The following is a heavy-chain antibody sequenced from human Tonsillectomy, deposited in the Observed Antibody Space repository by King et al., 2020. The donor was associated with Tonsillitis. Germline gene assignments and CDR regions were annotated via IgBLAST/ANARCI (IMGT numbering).Heavy chain of an antibody. J-gene: IGHJ4*02. CDR1: GGSISSRY. D-gene: IGHD6-13*01. CDR2: IHNSGRT. CDR3: ARGGGGIAADY. Sequence: VQLQESGPGLVKPSETLSLTCTVSGGSISSRYWSWIRQPPGGGLEWIGYIHNSGRTNYHPSLNSPVTMSVDTSKNQFSLNLSSVTAADTAVYFCARGGGGIAADYWGQGTLVTVSS. V-gene: IGHV4-59*11.